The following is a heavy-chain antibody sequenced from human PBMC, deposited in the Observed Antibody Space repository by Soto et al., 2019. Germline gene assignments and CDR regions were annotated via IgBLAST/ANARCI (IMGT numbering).Heavy chain of an antibody. CDR2: MNPNSGHT. J-gene: IGHJ5*02. Sequence: QVQLVQSGAEVKKPGASVKVSCKASGYTFTSHDINWMRQTTGQGLEWMGWMNPNSGHTNSAQKFQGRVTMTRDTSINTGYMELTNLRSEETDIYYCASDMSTTWGQGTLVTVSS. CDR1: GYTFTSHD. V-gene: IGHV1-8*01. CDR3: ASDMSTT. D-gene: IGHD2-2*01.